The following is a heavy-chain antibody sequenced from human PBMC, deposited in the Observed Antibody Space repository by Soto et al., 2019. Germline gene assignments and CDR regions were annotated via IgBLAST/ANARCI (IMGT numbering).Heavy chain of an antibody. CDR1: GYSFTSYW. CDR3: ARLAGDIVVVPAANVFDY. D-gene: IGHD2-2*01. CDR2: IYPGDSDT. V-gene: IGHV5-51*03. Sequence: GESLKISCKGSGYSFTSYWIGWVRQMPGKGLEWMGIIYPGDSDTRYSPSFQGQVTISADKSISTAYLQWSSLKASDTAMYYSARLAGDIVVVPAANVFDYWGQGTLVTVSS. J-gene: IGHJ4*02.